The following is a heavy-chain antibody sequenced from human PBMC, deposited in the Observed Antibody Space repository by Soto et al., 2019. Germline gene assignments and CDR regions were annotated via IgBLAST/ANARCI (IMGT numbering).Heavy chain of an antibody. J-gene: IGHJ3*02. D-gene: IGHD3-16*01. V-gene: IGHV4-59*01. CDR1: GGSISSYY. CDR3: ARVIMITYCRREGAFDI. Sequence: SETLSLTCTVSGGSISSYYWSWIRQPPGKGLEWVGYIYYSGGTNYNPCSKSRVTIAVATSKSLITLKLSSVTAADTAVYYFARVIMITYCRREGAFDIWGQGTMVTVSS. CDR2: IYYSGGT.